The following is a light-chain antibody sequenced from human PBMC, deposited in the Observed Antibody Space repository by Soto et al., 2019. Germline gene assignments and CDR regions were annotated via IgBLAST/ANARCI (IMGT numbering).Light chain of an antibody. V-gene: IGLV2-18*02. Sequence: QSVLTQPPSVSGSPGHSVAISCTGTSSDVGSYNRVSWYQQPPGAAPKLLIYEVGNRPSGVPDRFSGSKSGNTASLTISGLQADDEADYYCNSYTGSSTYVFGTGTKVTVL. CDR2: EVG. J-gene: IGLJ1*01. CDR1: SSDVGSYNR. CDR3: NSYTGSSTYV.